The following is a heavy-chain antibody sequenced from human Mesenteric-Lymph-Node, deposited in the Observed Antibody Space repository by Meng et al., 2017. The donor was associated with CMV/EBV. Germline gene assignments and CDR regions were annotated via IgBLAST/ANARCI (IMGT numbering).Heavy chain of an antibody. CDR1: GFTFSSDA. CDR3: ARDAFSITDY. CDR2: ISYDGSNK. Sequence: LSCAASGFTFSSDAMHWVRQAPGKGLEWVAVISYDGSNKYYAASVKGRFTISRDNSKNTLYLQMNSLRAEDTAVYYCARDAFSITDYWGQGTLVTVSS. J-gene: IGHJ4*02. D-gene: IGHD3-10*01. V-gene: IGHV3-30*04.